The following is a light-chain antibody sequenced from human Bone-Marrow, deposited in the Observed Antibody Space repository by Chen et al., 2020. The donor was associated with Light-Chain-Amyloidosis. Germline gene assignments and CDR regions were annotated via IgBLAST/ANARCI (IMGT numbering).Light chain of an antibody. Sequence: SYELTQPPSVSVSPGQTARLTCSGDDLPTKYAYWYQQQPGQAPVLVIHRDTERPSGISERFSGSSSGTTATLTISGVQAEDEADYHCQSADSSGTDEVIFGGGTKQTVL. CDR3: QSADSSGTDEVI. J-gene: IGLJ2*01. CDR1: DLPTKY. V-gene: IGLV3-25*03. CDR2: RDT.